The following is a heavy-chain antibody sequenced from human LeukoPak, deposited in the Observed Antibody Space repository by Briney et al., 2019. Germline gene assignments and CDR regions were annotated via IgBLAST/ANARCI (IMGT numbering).Heavy chain of an antibody. CDR2: ISGSGGST. Sequence: GGSLRLSCAASGFTFSSYAMSWVRQAPGKGLEWVSAISGSGGSTYYADSMKGRFTISRDNPKNTLYLQMNSLRAEDTAVYYCASGELPYYFDYWGQGTLVTVSS. D-gene: IGHD3-16*02. CDR1: GFTFSSYA. J-gene: IGHJ4*02. CDR3: ASGELPYYFDY. V-gene: IGHV3-23*01.